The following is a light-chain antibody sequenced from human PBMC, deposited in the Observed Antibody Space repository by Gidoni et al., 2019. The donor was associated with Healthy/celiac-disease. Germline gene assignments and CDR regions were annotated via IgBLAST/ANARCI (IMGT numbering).Light chain of an antibody. CDR2: DDS. J-gene: IGLJ3*02. CDR1: NIGSKS. Sequence: SYVLTQPPSGSGAPGQTARITCGGNNIGSKSVHWYQQKPGQAPVLVVYDDSDRPSGIPGRFSGSNSGNTATLTISRVEAGDEADYYCQVWDSSSDHPGVFGGGTKLTVL. V-gene: IGLV3-21*02. CDR3: QVWDSSSDHPGV.